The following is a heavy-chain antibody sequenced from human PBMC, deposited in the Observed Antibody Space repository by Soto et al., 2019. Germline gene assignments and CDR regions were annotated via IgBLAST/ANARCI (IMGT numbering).Heavy chain of an antibody. CDR3: GPFLLTTGRIHVAYDAFER. V-gene: IGHV3-48*01. D-gene: IGHD5-18*01. Sequence: GGSLRLSCAASGFTFGSYSMNWVRQAPGKGLEWVSYISSSSTIFYTDSVKGRFTVSRDNAKNSLYLQMNSLRAEDTAVYFCGPFLLTTGRIHVAYDAFERWGQGTMATVSS. J-gene: IGHJ3*01. CDR1: GFTFGSYS. CDR2: ISSSSTI.